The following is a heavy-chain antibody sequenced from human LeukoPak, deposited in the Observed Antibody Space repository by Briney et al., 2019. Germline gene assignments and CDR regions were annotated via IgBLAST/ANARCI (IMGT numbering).Heavy chain of an antibody. CDR3: ARSRYCNGGTCYFDY. J-gene: IGHJ4*02. Sequence: PGGSLRLSCAASGFTFSGYRMSWVRQAPGEGLEWVANINEDGSEKYYVDSVKGRFTISGDNAKKSLYLQMNSLRAEDTAVYYCARSRYCNGGTCYFDYWGQGTLVTVSS. CDR2: INEDGSEK. CDR1: GFTFSGYR. V-gene: IGHV3-7*01. D-gene: IGHD2-15*01.